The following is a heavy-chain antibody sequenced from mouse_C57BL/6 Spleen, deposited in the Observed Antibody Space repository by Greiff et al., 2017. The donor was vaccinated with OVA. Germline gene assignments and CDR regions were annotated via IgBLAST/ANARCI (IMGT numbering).Heavy chain of an antibody. D-gene: IGHD2-3*01. CDR2: ISNGGGST. V-gene: IGHV5-12*01. Sequence: EVKVVESGGGLVQPGGSLKLSCAASGFTFSDYYMYWVRQTPEKRLEWVAYISNGGGSTYYPDTVKGRFTISRDNAKNTLYLQMSRLKSEDTAMYYCARHEGDGYFDYWGQGTTLTVSS. CDR1: GFTFSDYY. CDR3: ARHEGDGYFDY. J-gene: IGHJ2*01.